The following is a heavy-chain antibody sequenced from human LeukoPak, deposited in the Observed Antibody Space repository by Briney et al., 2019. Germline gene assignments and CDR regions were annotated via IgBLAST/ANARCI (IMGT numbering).Heavy chain of an antibody. D-gene: IGHD6-19*01. J-gene: IGHJ6*03. Sequence: PSETLSLICTVSGVSISGNYWSWIRQPPGKGLEWIGYIFYTGSTNYNPSLQSRVTMLLDTSKNQFSLKLSSVTAADTAVYYCARDSYSSGWYSYYYYYMDVWGKGTTVTVSS. CDR1: GVSISGNY. V-gene: IGHV4-59*12. CDR2: IFYTGST. CDR3: ARDSYSSGWYSYYYYYMDV.